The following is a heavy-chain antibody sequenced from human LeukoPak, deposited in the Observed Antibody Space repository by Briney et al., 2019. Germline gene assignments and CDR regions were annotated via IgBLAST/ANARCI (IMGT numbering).Heavy chain of an antibody. CDR1: GGSISSGSYY. J-gene: IGHJ3*02. D-gene: IGHD2-2*02. CDR2: IYTSGST. V-gene: IGHV4-61*02. Sequence: SQTLSLTCTDSGGSISSGSYYWSWIRQPAGKGLEWIGRIYTSGSTNYNPSLKSRVTISVDTSKNQFSLKLSSVTAADTAVYYCARDRYCSSTSCYTGGRGAFDIWGQGTMVTVSS. CDR3: ARDRYCSSTSCYTGGRGAFDI.